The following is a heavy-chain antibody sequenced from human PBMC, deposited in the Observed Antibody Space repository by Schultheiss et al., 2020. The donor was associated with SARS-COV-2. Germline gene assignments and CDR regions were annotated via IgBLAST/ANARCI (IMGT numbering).Heavy chain of an antibody. Sequence: SETLSLTCTVSGDSISSYYWSWIRQPAGKGLEWIGRIYTSGSTNYNPSLKSRVTMSVDTSKNQFSLKLSSVTAADTAVYYCAREVRGSGPYYYGMDVWGQGTTVTVSS. D-gene: IGHD3-10*01. CDR2: IYTSGST. CDR3: AREVRGSGPYYYGMDV. CDR1: GDSISSYY. V-gene: IGHV4-4*07. J-gene: IGHJ6*02.